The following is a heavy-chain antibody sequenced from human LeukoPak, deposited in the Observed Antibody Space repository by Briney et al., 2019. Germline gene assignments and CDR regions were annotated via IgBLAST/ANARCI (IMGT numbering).Heavy chain of an antibody. Sequence: GGSLRLSCAASRFTFSTYAMTWVRQAPGKGLEWVSSISAGGGGTYYADSVKGRFTISRDNSKNTLYLQMNSLRAEDTAVYYCAKGSRGSGTYYFDYWGQGTLVTVSS. D-gene: IGHD1-26*01. CDR2: ISAGGGGT. V-gene: IGHV3-23*01. J-gene: IGHJ4*02. CDR3: AKGSRGSGTYYFDY. CDR1: RFTFSTYA.